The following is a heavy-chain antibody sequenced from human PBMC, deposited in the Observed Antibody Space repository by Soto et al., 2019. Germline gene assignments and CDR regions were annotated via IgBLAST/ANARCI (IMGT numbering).Heavy chain of an antibody. V-gene: IGHV4-59*01. Sequence: QVQLQESGPGLVKPSEPLSLSCTVSGGSISDYYWTWLRQPPGEGMEWIGNIQYSGSTNYTPALKSRVTISVDTSKNQFPLNVNSVTDADTAIYHCARGGGWLVDFWGQGTLVTVSS. J-gene: IGHJ4*02. D-gene: IGHD6-19*01. CDR3: ARGGGWLVDF. CDR2: IQYSGST. CDR1: GGSISDYY.